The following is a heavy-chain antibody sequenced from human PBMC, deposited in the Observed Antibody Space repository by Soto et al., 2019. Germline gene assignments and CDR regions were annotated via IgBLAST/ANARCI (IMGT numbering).Heavy chain of an antibody. J-gene: IGHJ6*02. D-gene: IGHD3-10*01. V-gene: IGHV4-31*03. CDR1: GGSISSGGYY. Sequence: TSETLSLTFTVSGGSISSGGYYWSLIRQHPGKGLEWIGYIYYSGSTYYNPSLKSRVTISVDTSKNQFSLKLSSVTAADTAVYYCARDKGYTMVRGDDYYYYYGMDVWGRGTTVT. CDR2: IYYSGST. CDR3: ARDKGYTMVRGDDYYYYYGMDV.